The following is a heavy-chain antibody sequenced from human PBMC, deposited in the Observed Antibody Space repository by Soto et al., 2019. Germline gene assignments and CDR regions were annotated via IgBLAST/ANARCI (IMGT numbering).Heavy chain of an antibody. CDR2: ISSRSSYI. Sequence: GGSLRLSCTVSGFAFNNYGINGVRQAPGKGLEWVSSISSRSSYIYYADSVKGRFTISRDNAKNSLYLQMNSLRAEDTAVYYCAKSGKDYFDYWGQGTLVTVSS. V-gene: IGHV3-21*01. CDR1: GFAFNNYG. J-gene: IGHJ4*02. CDR3: AKSGKDYFDY. D-gene: IGHD3-10*01.